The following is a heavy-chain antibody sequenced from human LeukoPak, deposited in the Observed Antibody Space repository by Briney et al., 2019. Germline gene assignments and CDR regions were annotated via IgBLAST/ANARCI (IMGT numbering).Heavy chain of an antibody. CDR1: GVTFSSYA. CDR2: IWYDGSNK. V-gene: IGHV3-33*06. CDR3: AKAKAYDYDSSGKDFDY. D-gene: IGHD3-22*01. Sequence: GGSLRLSCAASGVTFSSYAIQWVRQAPGKGLEWGADIWYDGSNKYYADSVKGRFTISRDNSKTTRYLKMTSLRAENPAWDYWAKAKAYDYDSSGKDFDYWGQGTLVTVSS. J-gene: IGHJ4*02.